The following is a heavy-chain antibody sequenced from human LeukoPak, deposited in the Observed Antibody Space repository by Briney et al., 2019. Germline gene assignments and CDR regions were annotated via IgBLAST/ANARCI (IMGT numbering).Heavy chain of an antibody. J-gene: IGHJ4*02. CDR1: GFTFSSYG. CDR2: IWYDGSNK. Sequence: PGRSLRLSCAASGFTFSSYGMHWVRQAPGKGLEWVAVIWYDGSNKYHADSVKGRFTISRDNSKNTLYLQMNSLRAEDTAVYYCAKGRDYYDKIDEFDYWGQGTLVTVSS. D-gene: IGHD3-22*01. CDR3: AKGRDYYDKIDEFDY. V-gene: IGHV3-33*06.